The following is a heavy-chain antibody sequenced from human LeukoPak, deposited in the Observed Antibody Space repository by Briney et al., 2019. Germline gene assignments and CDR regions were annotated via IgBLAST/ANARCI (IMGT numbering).Heavy chain of an antibody. CDR3: ARDPRWLRY. Sequence: PSETLSLTCAVYGGSFSGYYWSWIRQPPGKGLEWIGEINHSGSTNYNPSLKSRVTISVDTSKNQFSLKLSSVTAADTAVYYCARDPRWLRYWGQGTLVTVSS. CDR1: GGSFSGYY. J-gene: IGHJ4*02. CDR2: INHSGST. V-gene: IGHV4-34*01. D-gene: IGHD3-22*01.